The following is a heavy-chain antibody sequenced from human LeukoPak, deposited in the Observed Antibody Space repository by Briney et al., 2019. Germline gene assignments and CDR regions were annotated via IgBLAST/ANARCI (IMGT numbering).Heavy chain of an antibody. CDR1: GGSISSGGYY. CDR2: IYYSGST. CDR3: ARYGSSLSFDY. D-gene: IGHD6-6*01. Sequence: SQTLSLTCTVSGGSISSGGYYWSWLRQHPGKGLEWIGYIYYSGSTYYNPSLKSRVTISVDTSKNQFSLKLSSVTAADTAVYYCARYGSSLSFDYWGQGTLVTVSS. J-gene: IGHJ4*02. V-gene: IGHV4-31*03.